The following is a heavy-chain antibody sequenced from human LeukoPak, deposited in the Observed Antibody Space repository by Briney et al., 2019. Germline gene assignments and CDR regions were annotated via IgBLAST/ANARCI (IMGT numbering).Heavy chain of an antibody. CDR1: GYSISSGYY. V-gene: IGHV4-38-2*01. J-gene: IGHJ4*02. CDR3: ARGSHYCSSTSCQIIDY. CDR2: IYHSGST. D-gene: IGHD2-2*01. Sequence: SETLSLTCAVTGYSISSGYYWAWIRQPPGKGLEGIGSIYHSGSTYYNPSLKSRVTISADTSKNQFSLKLSSVTAADTAVYYCARGSHYCSSTSCQIIDYWGQGTLVTVSS.